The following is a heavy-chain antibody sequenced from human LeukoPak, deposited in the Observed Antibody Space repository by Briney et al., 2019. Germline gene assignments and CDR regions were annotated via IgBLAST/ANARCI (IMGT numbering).Heavy chain of an antibody. Sequence: ASVKVSCKASGGTFSSYAINWVRQATGQGLEWMGWMNPNSGNTGYAQKFQGRVTMTRNTSISTAYMELSSLRSEDTAVYYCARGLMVFTMTTVTTRRLFDPWGQGTLVTVSS. J-gene: IGHJ5*02. CDR3: ARGLMVFTMTTVTTRRLFDP. D-gene: IGHD4-11*01. V-gene: IGHV1-8*02. CDR2: MNPNSGNT. CDR1: GGTFSSYA.